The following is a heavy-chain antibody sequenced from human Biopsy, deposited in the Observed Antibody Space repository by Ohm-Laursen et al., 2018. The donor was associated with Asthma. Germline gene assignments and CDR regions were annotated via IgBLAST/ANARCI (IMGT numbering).Heavy chain of an antibody. CDR1: GFTFSTYA. D-gene: IGHD5-24*01. J-gene: IGHJ4*02. Sequence: SLRLSCAASGFTFSTYAMHWVRQAPGKGLEWVAVISYDGSNKYYTDSVKGRFTISRDNSKNTLYLQMNSLRGDDTAVYYCARDMDRDGWYFDYWGQGTLVTVSS. V-gene: IGHV3-30-3*01. CDR3: ARDMDRDGWYFDY. CDR2: ISYDGSNK.